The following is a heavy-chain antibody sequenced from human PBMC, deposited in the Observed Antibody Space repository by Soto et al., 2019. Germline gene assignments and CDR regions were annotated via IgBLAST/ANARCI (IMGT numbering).Heavy chain of an antibody. CDR2: IRSKANSYAT. J-gene: IGHJ6*02. D-gene: IGHD2-2*02. V-gene: IGHV3-73*02. CDR1: GFTFSGSA. Sequence: EVQLVESGGGLVQPGGSLKLSCAASGFTFSGSAMHWVRQASGKGLEWVGRIRSKANSYATAYAASVKGRFTISRDDSKNTAYLQMNSLKTEDTAVYYCTRCYIFCYYYGMDVWGQGTTVTVSS. CDR3: TRCYIFCYYYGMDV.